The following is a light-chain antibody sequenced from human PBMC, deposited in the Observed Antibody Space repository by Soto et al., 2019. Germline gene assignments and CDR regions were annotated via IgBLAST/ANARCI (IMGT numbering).Light chain of an antibody. CDR3: QQLSGF. V-gene: IGKV1-9*01. Sequence: DIQLTQSPSFLSASVGDRVTITCRASQGISSYLGWYQQKPGKAPKLLIYAASTLQSGVPSRFSGSGSLTDFTLTISGLQPEVCASYHFQQLSGFFGQGTRLEIK. CDR2: AAS. CDR1: QGISSY. J-gene: IGKJ5*01.